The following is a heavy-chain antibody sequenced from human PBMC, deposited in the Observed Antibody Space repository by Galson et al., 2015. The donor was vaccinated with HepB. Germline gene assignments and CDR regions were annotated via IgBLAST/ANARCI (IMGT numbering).Heavy chain of an antibody. D-gene: IGHD3-22*01. J-gene: IGHJ4*02. CDR1: GFTFSSDA. CDR3: AKVPIVVVIARLSESYFDY. Sequence: SLRLSCAASGFTFSSDAMSWVRQAPGKGLEWVSAISGSGGSTYYADSVKGRFTISRDNSKNTLYLQMNSLRAEDTAVYYCAKVPIVVVIARLSESYFDYWGQGTLVTVSS. CDR2: ISGSGGST. V-gene: IGHV3-23*01.